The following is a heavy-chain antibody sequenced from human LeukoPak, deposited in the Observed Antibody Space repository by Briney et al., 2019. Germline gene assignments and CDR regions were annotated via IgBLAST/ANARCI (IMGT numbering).Heavy chain of an antibody. CDR2: IYYSGST. V-gene: IGHV4-39*01. D-gene: IGHD3-22*01. Sequence: QSSETLSLTCTVSGGSISSSSYYWGWIRQPPGKGLEWNGSIYYSGSTYYNPSLKSRVTISVDTSKNQFSLKLSSVTAADTAVYYCARHDLRGRYYDSSGSDYWGQGTLVTVSS. J-gene: IGHJ4*02. CDR3: ARHDLRGRYYDSSGSDY. CDR1: GGSISSSSYY.